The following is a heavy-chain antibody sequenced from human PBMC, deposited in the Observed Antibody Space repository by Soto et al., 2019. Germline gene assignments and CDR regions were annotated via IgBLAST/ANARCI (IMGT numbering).Heavy chain of an antibody. CDR2: IYPGDSDT. V-gene: IGHV5-51*01. Sequence: GESLKISCKGSGYSFTSYWIGWVRQMPGKGLEWMGIIYPGDSDTRYNPSFQGQVTISADKSISTAYLQWSSLKASDTAMYYCASSAWSGGSGSYDAFGIWGQGTMVTVSS. CDR3: ASSAWSGGSGSYDAFGI. D-gene: IGHD3-10*01. J-gene: IGHJ3*02. CDR1: GYSFTSYW.